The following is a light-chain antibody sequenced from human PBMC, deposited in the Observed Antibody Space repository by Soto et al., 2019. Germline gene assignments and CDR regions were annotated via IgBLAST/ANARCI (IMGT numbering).Light chain of an antibody. Sequence: EKVMTQSPATLSVSPGERATLSCRASQSVSSYLAWYQQKPGQAPRLLIYDASTRDTGVPARFSGSGSGTEFTLTISSLQSEDLAVYYCQQYDDWPETFGQVTKVEIK. CDR1: QSVSSY. V-gene: IGKV3-15*01. CDR2: DAS. J-gene: IGKJ1*01. CDR3: QQYDDWPET.